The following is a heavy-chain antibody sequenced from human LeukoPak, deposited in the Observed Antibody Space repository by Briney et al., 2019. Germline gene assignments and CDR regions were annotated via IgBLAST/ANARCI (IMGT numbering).Heavy chain of an antibody. Sequence: SETLSLTCTVSGGSISSGSYYWSWIRQPAGKGLEWIGRIYTSGSTNYNPSLKSRVTISVDTSKNQFSLKLSSVTAADTAVYYCARLPSAARPELYFDYWGQGTLVTVSS. CDR2: IYTSGST. CDR3: ARLPSAARPELYFDY. J-gene: IGHJ4*02. CDR1: GGSISSGSYY. V-gene: IGHV4-61*02. D-gene: IGHD6-6*01.